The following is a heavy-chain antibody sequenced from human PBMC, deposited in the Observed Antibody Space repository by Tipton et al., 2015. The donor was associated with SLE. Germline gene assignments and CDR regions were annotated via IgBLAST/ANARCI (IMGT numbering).Heavy chain of an antibody. CDR3: ATTDHGDSDF. Sequence: VQLVQSGAEVRKPGESLKISCNGSGYNFAKYWIGWVRQMPGKGLEWMGTIHPSDSYITYSPSFQGHVTISADKSLTTAYLQWSSLKASDSAMYYCATTDHGDSDFWGQGTLVTVSS. V-gene: IGHV5-10-1*01. CDR2: IHPSDSYI. CDR1: GYNFAKYW. J-gene: IGHJ4*02. D-gene: IGHD4-17*01.